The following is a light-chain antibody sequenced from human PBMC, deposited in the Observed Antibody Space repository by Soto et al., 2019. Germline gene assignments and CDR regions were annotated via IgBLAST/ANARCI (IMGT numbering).Light chain of an antibody. CDR1: QSVGSN. CDR2: GAS. J-gene: IGKJ5*01. Sequence: EIVMTQSPAILSLSPGERATLSCRASQSVGSNLAWYRQKPGQAPRLLIYGASSRATGITDRFSGSGSGTEFTLTISSLQSEDFAVYYCQRYDNWPITCGQGTRLDI. CDR3: QRYDNWPIT. V-gene: IGKV3-15*01.